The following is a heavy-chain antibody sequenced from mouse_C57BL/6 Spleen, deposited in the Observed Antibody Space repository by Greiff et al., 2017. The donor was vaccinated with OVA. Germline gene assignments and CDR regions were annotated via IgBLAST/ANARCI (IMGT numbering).Heavy chain of an antibody. CDR1: GFTFSSYA. V-gene: IGHV5-4*01. J-gene: IGHJ3*01. CDR2: ISDGGSYT. CDR3: ARARMATVHRGCAY. Sequence: DVQLQESGGGLVKPGGSLKLSCAASGFTFSSYAMSWVRQTPEKRLEWVATISDGGSYTYYPDNVKGRFTISRDNAKNNLYLQMSHLKSEDTAMYYCARARMATVHRGCAYWGQGTLVTVSA. D-gene: IGHD2-2*01.